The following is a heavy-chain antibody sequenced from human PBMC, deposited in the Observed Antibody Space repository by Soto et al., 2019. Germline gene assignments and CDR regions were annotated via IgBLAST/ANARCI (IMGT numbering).Heavy chain of an antibody. V-gene: IGHV4-30-4*01. D-gene: IGHD1-26*01. Sequence: QVQLQESGPGLVKPSQTLSLTCTVSGGSISSGDYYWTWIRQPPGKGLEWLGYIYYSGTTYYNPSLKSRATISVDTSENQFALKLSSVTAAETAVYYCARAQPLVHWGQGTLVTVSS. CDR2: IYYSGTT. CDR3: ARAQPLVH. CDR1: GGSISSGDYY. J-gene: IGHJ4*02.